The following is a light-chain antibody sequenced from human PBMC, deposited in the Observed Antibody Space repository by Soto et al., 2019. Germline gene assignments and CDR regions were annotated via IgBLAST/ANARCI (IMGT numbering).Light chain of an antibody. Sequence: QPVLTQSPSASASLGASVKLTCTLSSGHSSYAIAWHQQQPEKGPRYLMKLNSDGSHSKGDGIPDRFSGSSSGAERYLTISSLQSADEADYYCQTWGTGIWVFGGGTKLTV. CDR1: SGHSSYA. CDR3: QTWGTGIWV. CDR2: LNSDGSH. J-gene: IGLJ3*02. V-gene: IGLV4-69*01.